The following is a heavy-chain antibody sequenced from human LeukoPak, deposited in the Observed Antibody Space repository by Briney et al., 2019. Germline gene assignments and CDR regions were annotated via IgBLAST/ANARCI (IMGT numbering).Heavy chain of an antibody. CDR1: GFTFSNYA. D-gene: IGHD1-1*01. CDR2: ISGSGGST. Sequence: GGSLRPSCAASGFTFSNYAMSWVRQAPGKGLEWVSAISGSGGSTNYADSVKGRFTISRDNSKNTLYLQMNTLRAEDTAVYYCAKASGTTVIWHYCGQGTLVTVSS. J-gene: IGHJ4*02. CDR3: AKASGTTVIWHY. V-gene: IGHV3-23*01.